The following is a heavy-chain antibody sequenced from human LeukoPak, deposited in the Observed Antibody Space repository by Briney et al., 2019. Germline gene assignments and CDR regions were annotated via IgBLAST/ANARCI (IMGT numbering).Heavy chain of an antibody. J-gene: IGHJ4*02. D-gene: IGHD6-13*01. CDR1: GFTFSSYS. CDR2: ISSSSSYI. V-gene: IGHV3-21*04. Sequence: GGSLRLSCAASGFTFSSYSMNWVRQAPGKGLEWVSSISSSSSYIYYADSVKGRFTISRDNSENTLYLQMNSLRAEDTAVYYCAKSSSSWFNYFDYWGQGTLVTVSS. CDR3: AKSSSSWFNYFDY.